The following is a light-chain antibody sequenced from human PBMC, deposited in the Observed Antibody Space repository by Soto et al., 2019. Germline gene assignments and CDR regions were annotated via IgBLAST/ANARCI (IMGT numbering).Light chain of an antibody. J-gene: IGLJ1*01. CDR1: SSDFGNYNL. V-gene: IGLV2-23*02. CDR3: CSYAGAYRNV. CDR2: EVT. Sequence: QSVLTQPASVSGSPGQSITISCTGTSSDFGNYNLVSWYQQHPGKVPKLILFEVTRRPSGVPDRFSGSKSGNTASLRISGLQTEDEADYYCCSYAGAYRNVFGTGTKVTVL.